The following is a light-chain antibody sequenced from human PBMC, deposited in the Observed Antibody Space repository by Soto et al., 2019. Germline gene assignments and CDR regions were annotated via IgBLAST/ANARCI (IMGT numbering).Light chain of an antibody. CDR2: EVS. V-gene: IGLV2-14*01. Sequence: QSALTQPASVSGSPGQSITISCTGTSSDVGGFNYVSWYQHHPGKAPKLMIYEVSNRPSGVSNRFSGSKSGNTASLAITGLQPEDEADYYCQSYDGGLGVSKIFGGGTKLTVL. J-gene: IGLJ2*01. CDR3: QSYDGGLGVSKI. CDR1: SSDVGGFNY.